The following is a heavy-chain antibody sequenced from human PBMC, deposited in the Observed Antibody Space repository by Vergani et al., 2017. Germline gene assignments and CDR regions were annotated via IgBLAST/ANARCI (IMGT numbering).Heavy chain of an antibody. V-gene: IGHV4-34*01. CDR3: ARNRFLEWIYYYYYYMDV. CDR2: INHSGST. CDR1: GGSFSGYY. D-gene: IGHD3-3*01. J-gene: IGHJ6*03. Sequence: QVQLQQWGAGLLKPSETLSLTCAVYGGSFSGYYWSWIRQPPGKGLEWIGEINHSGSTNYNPSLKSRVTISVDTSKNQFSLKLSSVTAADTAVYYCARNRFLEWIYYYYYYMDVWGKGTTVTVSS.